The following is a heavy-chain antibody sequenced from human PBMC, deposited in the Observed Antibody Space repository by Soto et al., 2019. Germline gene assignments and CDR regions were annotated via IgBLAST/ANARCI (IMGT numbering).Heavy chain of an antibody. D-gene: IGHD2-2*01. CDR1: GYTFIYYH. V-gene: IGHV1-2*02. J-gene: IGHJ5*02. CDR2: INPNSGGT. Sequence: XSVKVSCKASGYTFIYYHMHWVRQAPGQGLEWMGWINPNSGGTSYAQKFQGRVTMTRATSISTAYMELSSVTSDDTAVYYCARAPGRGYCNNTSCYSFRGFYWSDHWGQGTLVTVSS. CDR3: ARAPGRGYCNNTSCYSFRGFYWSDH.